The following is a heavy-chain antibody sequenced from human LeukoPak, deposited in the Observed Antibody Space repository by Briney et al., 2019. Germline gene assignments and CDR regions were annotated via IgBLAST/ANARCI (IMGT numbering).Heavy chain of an antibody. J-gene: IGHJ4*01. V-gene: IGHV3-48*02. D-gene: IGHD1-7*01. CDR2: ITDSSSTM. Sequence: PGGSVSLFCGAWGLTYSDYTMQWVRQAWGKGLVWVSVITDSSSTMYYADSVKARFTISRDNAKNSLYLQMNSLRDEDTAVYYCATELGDYSGHGTLVTVSS. CDR3: ATELGDY. CDR1: GLTYSDYT.